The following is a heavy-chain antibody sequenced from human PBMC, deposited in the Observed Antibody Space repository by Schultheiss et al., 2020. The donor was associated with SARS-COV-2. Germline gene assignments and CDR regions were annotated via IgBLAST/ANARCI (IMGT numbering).Heavy chain of an antibody. V-gene: IGHV1-8*01. CDR2: MNPNSGNT. CDR1: GYTFTSYD. CDR3: VREGGRGEIDY. J-gene: IGHJ4*02. D-gene: IGHD3-16*01. Sequence: ASVKVSCKASGYTFTSYDINWVRQATGQGLEWMGWMNPNSGNTGYAQKFQGRVTMTVDTSTSTAYVELRSLRSDDTAVYYCVREGGRGEIDYWGQGTLVTVSS.